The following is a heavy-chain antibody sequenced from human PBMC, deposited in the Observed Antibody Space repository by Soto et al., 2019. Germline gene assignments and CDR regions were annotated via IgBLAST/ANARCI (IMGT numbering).Heavy chain of an antibody. V-gene: IGHV4-59*01. J-gene: IGHJ5*02. CDR3: ARGFGYDILPGFGNRGNWFDP. Sequence: SETLSLTCTVSGGSISSYYWSWIRQPPGKGLEWIGYIYYSGSTNYNPSLKSRVTISVDTSKNQFSLKLSSVTAADTAVYYCARGFGYDILPGFGNRGNWFDPWGQGTLVTVAS. CDR2: IYYSGST. CDR1: GGSISSYY. D-gene: IGHD3-9*01.